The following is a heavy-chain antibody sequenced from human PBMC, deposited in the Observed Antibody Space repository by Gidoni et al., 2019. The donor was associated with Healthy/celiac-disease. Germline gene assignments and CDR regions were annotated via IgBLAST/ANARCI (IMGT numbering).Heavy chain of an antibody. CDR3: AKDMWPGGYGSGRGYYYGMDV. Sequence: EVQLVESGGGLVQPGRSLRLSCAASRFTFDAYAMPWVRKAPGKGLEWVSGISWNSGSIGCADSVKGRFTIYRENAKNALYMQMNSLRAEDTDLYDCAKDMWPGGYGSGRGYYYGMDVWGQGTTVTVSS. V-gene: IGHV3-9*01. CDR1: RFTFDAYA. CDR2: ISWNSGSI. J-gene: IGHJ6*02. D-gene: IGHD3-10*01.